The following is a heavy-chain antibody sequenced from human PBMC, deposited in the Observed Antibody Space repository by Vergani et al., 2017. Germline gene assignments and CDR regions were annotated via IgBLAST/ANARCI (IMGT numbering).Heavy chain of an antibody. D-gene: IGHD6-13*01. J-gene: IGHJ4*02. CDR1: GFTFSSYA. V-gene: IGHV3-7*01. CDR2: IKQDGSEK. Sequence: EVQLLESGGGLVQPGGSLRLSCAASGFTFSSYAMSWVRQAPGKGLEWVANIKQDGSEKYYVDSVKGRFTISRDNAKNSLYLQMNSLRAEDTAVYYCASTTPIAGEDYFDYWGQGTLVTVSS. CDR3: ASTTPIAGEDYFDY.